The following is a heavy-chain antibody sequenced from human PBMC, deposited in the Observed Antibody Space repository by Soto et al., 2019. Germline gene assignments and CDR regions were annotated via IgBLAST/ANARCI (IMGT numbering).Heavy chain of an antibody. V-gene: IGHV3-53*04. CDR2: IYSGGST. J-gene: IGHJ4*02. CDR3: ARAETTYYDYVWGRPGSVDS. Sequence: EVQLVESGGGLVQPGGSLRLSCAASGFTVSSNYMSWVRQAPGKGLEWVSVIYSGGSTYYADSVKGRFTISRHNSKNTLYLQRNSMRGEETAVYYCARAETTYYDYVWGRPGSVDSWGQGTLVTVSS. D-gene: IGHD3-16*01. CDR1: GFTVSSNY.